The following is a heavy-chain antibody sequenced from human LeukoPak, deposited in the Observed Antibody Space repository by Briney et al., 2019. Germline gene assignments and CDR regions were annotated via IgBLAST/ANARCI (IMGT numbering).Heavy chain of an antibody. CDR1: GYTFTSYD. CDR3: ARDRDPGPNYYGMDV. J-gene: IGHJ6*02. D-gene: IGHD3-10*01. CDR2: MNPNSGNT. Sequence: ASVKVSCKASGYTFTSYDINWVRQATGQGLEWMGWMNPNSGNTGYAQKFQGRVTITADESTSTAYMELSSLRSEDTAVYYCARDRDPGPNYYGMDVWGQGTTVTVSS. V-gene: IGHV1-8*01.